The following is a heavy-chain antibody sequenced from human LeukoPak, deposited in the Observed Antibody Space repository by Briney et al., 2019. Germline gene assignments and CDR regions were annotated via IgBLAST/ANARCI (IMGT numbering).Heavy chain of an antibody. D-gene: IGHD1-1*01. J-gene: IGHJ6*03. V-gene: IGHV3-30*18. CDR1: GFTFSSYG. Sequence: GGSLRLSCAASGFTFSSYGMHWVRQAPGKGLEWVAVISYDGSNKYYADSEKGRFTISRDNSKNTLYLQMNSLRAEDTAVYYCANDWTEDYYYYMDVWGKGTTVTVSS. CDR3: ANDWTEDYYYYMDV. CDR2: ISYDGSNK.